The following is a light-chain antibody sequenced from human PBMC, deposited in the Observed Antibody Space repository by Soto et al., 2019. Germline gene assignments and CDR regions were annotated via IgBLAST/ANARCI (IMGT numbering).Light chain of an antibody. CDR1: QGISSW. Sequence: IQMTQSPSSVSASVGDRVTMTCRASQGISSWLVWYQQKPGKAPKLLIYAASSLQSGVPSRFSGSGSGTDFTLTISGLQPEDLATYYCQQANSFPWTFGQGTKV. J-gene: IGKJ1*01. CDR3: QQANSFPWT. CDR2: AAS. V-gene: IGKV1-12*01.